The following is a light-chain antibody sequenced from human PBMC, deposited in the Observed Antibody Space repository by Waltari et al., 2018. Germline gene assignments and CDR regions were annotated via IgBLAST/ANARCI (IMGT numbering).Light chain of an antibody. Sequence: DIVMTQSPDSLAVSLGERATINCKSSQSVLYSSNNKNYLAWYQQRPGPPTKLLLYWASTRESGVPDRCSGSGSGTDFTLTISSLQAEDVAVYYCQQYYSTPRTFGQGTKVEIE. V-gene: IGKV4-1*01. CDR2: WAS. J-gene: IGKJ1*01. CDR1: QSVLYSSNNKNY. CDR3: QQYYSTPRT.